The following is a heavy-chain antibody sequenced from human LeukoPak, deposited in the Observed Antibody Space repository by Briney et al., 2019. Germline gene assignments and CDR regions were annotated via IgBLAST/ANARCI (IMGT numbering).Heavy chain of an antibody. CDR3: ARETTGYSSGWYREGLDY. J-gene: IGHJ4*02. V-gene: IGHV1-18*01. D-gene: IGHD6-19*01. CDR2: ISAYNGNT. CDR1: GYTFTSYG. Sequence: ASVKVSCKASGYTFTSYGISWVRQAPGQGLEWMGWISAYNGNTNYAQKLQGRVTMTTDTSTSTAYMELRSLRSDDTAVYYCARETTGYSSGWYREGLDYWGQGTLVTVSS.